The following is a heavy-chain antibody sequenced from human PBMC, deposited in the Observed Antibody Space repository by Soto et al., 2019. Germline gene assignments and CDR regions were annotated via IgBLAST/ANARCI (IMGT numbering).Heavy chain of an antibody. CDR2: INHSGNT. Sequence: NPSETLSLTCAVYGASLSDNYCNWLRQPPGKGLEWIGEINHSGNTNYNPSLRSRVTISIDTSKNQLSLNLRSVSAADTAVYYCARGRGEFYAWGQGTPVTVSS. CDR1: GASLSDNY. CDR3: ARGRGEFYA. D-gene: IGHD2-21*01. J-gene: IGHJ5*02. V-gene: IGHV4-34*01.